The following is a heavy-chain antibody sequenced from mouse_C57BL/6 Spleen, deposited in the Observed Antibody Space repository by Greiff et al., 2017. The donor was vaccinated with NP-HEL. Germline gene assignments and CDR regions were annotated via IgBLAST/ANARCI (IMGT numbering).Heavy chain of an antibody. CDR2: IYPSDSET. CDR3: ATGLGAGYFDV. D-gene: IGHD4-1*01. V-gene: IGHV1-61*01. J-gene: IGHJ1*03. CDR1: GYTFTSYW. Sequence: QVQLQQSGAELVRPGSSVKLSCKASGYTFTSYWMDWVKQRPGQGLEWIGNIYPSDSETHYNQKFKDKATLTVDKSSSTAYMQLSSLTSEDSAVYYCATGLGAGYFDVWGTGTTVTVSS.